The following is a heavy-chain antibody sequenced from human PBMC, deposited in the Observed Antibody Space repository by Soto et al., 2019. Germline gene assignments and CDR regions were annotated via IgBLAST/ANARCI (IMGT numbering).Heavy chain of an antibody. V-gene: IGHV4-34*01. Sequence: SETLSLTCAVYGGSFSAYYWSWIRQPPGKGLEWIGEINHSGGTSYNPSLKSRVTISVDTSKSQFSLKLTSVTAADTAVYYCARGIAAAGTGGWFDPWGQGTLVTVSS. D-gene: IGHD6-13*01. CDR3: ARGIAAAGTGGWFDP. CDR2: INHSGGT. J-gene: IGHJ5*02. CDR1: GGSFSAYY.